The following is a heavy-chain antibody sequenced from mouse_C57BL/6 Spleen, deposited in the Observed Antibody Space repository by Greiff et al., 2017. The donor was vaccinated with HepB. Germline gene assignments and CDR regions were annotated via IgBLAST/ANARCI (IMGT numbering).Heavy chain of an antibody. CDR2: INPNNGGT. CDR1: GYTFTDYY. Sequence: EVQLQQSGPELVKPGASVKISCKASGYTFTDYYMNWVKQSHGKSLEWIGDINPNNGGTSYNQKFKGKATLTVDKSSSTAYMELRSRTSEDSAVYYCARLITTGYYFDYWGQGTTLTVSS. D-gene: IGHD2-4*01. J-gene: IGHJ2*01. CDR3: ARLITTGYYFDY. V-gene: IGHV1-26*01.